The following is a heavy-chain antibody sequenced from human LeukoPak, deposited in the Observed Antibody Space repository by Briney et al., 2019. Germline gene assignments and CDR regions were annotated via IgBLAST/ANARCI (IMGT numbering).Heavy chain of an antibody. V-gene: IGHV3-21*01. CDR1: GFTFSSYS. CDR3: AREVHDFWSGPTRTYYYYYYMDV. CDR2: ISSSSSYI. Sequence: GGSLRLSCAASGFTFSSYSMNWVRQAPGKGLEWVSSISSSSSYIYYADSVKGRFTISRDNAKNSLYLQMNSLRAEDTAVYYCAREVHDFWSGPTRTYYYYYYMDVWGKGTTVTVSS. D-gene: IGHD3-3*01. J-gene: IGHJ6*03.